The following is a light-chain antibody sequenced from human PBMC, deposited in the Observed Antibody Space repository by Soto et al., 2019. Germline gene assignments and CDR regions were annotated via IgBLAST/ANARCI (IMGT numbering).Light chain of an antibody. V-gene: IGKV1-9*01. CDR1: QGISSY. J-gene: IGKJ5*01. CDR2: AAS. Sequence: DIQLTQSPSFLSASVGDRVTITCRASQGISSYLVWYQQRPGKAPKLLIYAASTLQSGVPSRFSGSGSGTEFTFIFISLQPEDFATYYCQQLNTYPFTFGLGTRLEIK. CDR3: QQLNTYPFT.